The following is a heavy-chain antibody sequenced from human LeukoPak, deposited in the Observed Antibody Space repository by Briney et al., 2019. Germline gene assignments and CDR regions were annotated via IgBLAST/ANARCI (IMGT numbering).Heavy chain of an antibody. CDR2: ISGRGGST. V-gene: IGHV3-23*01. CDR3: AKDRTLNDFWSGYYISGYNWFDP. CDR1: GFTFSSYA. J-gene: IGHJ5*02. D-gene: IGHD3-3*01. Sequence: PGGSLRLSCAASGFTFSSYAMSWVRQAPGKELEWVSAISGRGGSTYYADSVKGRFTIPRDNSKNTLYLQTNSLRAEDTAVYYCAKDRTLNDFWSGYYISGYNWFDPWGQGTLVTVSS.